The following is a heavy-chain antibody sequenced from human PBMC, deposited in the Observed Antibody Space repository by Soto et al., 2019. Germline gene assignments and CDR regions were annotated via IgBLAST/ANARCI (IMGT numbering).Heavy chain of an antibody. J-gene: IGHJ6*02. CDR3: ARERDCSGGSCYYYYGMDV. CDR2: ISSSSSYI. CDR1: GFTFSSYS. V-gene: IGHV3-21*01. D-gene: IGHD2-15*01. Sequence: GGSLRLSCAASGFTFSSYSMNWVRQAPGKGLEWVSSISSSSSYIYYADSVKGRFTISRDNAKNSLYLQMNSLRAEDTAVYYCARERDCSGGSCYYYYGMDVWGQGTTVTVSS.